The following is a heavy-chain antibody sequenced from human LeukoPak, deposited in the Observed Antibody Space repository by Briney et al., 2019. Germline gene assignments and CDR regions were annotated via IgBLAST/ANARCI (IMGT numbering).Heavy chain of an antibody. Sequence: GWSLTLSCPASGFTFSDYYMSWIRQAPGKGLEWVSYISDSSGYTNYADSVKGRFTISRDNAKNSLYLQMNSLRAEDTAVYYCARGIRLTSVVEYLFWGQGTLVTVSS. CDR3: ARGIRLTSVVEYLF. V-gene: IGHV3-11*06. J-gene: IGHJ4*02. CDR1: GFTFSDYY. CDR2: ISDSSGYT. D-gene: IGHD4-23*01.